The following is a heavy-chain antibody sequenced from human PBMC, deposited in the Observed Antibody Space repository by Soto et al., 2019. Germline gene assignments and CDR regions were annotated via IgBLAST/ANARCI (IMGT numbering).Heavy chain of an antibody. D-gene: IGHD3-9*01. V-gene: IGHV5-10-1*01. CDR3: ASHQVDILTGSRDY. J-gene: IGHJ4*02. CDR1: GYSFTSYW. CDR2: IDPSDSYT. Sequence: PEESLKSSCNGSGYSFTSYWISLVRQMPGKGLEWMGRIDPSDSYTNYSPSFQGHVTISADKSISTAYLQWSSLKASDTAMYYCASHQVDILTGSRDYWGQGTLVTVSS.